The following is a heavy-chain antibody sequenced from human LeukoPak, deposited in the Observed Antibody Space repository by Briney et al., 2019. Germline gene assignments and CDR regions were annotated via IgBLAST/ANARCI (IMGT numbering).Heavy chain of an antibody. Sequence: ASVKVSCKASGGSFSSYAISWVRQAPGQGLEWMGRIIPIFGIANYAQKFQGRVTITADKSTSTAYMELSSLRSEDTAVYYCARTIDRWLAARPGWFDPWGQGTLVTVSS. CDR2: IIPIFGIA. D-gene: IGHD6-6*01. V-gene: IGHV1-69*04. CDR1: GGSFSSYA. J-gene: IGHJ5*02. CDR3: ARTIDRWLAARPGWFDP.